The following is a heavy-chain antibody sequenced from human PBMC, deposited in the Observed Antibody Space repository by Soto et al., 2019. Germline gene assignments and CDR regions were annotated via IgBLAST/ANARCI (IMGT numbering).Heavy chain of an antibody. CDR2: ISGSGGST. V-gene: IGHV3-23*01. Sequence: PGGSLRLSCAASGFTFSSYAMSWVRQAPGKGLEWVSAISGSGGSTYYADSVKGRFTISRDNSKNTLYLQMNSLRAEDTAVYYCAILGIAVAATGYFVYWGQGTLVTVPQ. CDR1: GFTFSSYA. J-gene: IGHJ4*02. CDR3: AILGIAVAATGYFVY. D-gene: IGHD6-19*01.